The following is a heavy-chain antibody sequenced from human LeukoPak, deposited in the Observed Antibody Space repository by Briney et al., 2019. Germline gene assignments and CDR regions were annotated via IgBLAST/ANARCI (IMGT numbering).Heavy chain of an antibody. CDR2: IKQDGSES. V-gene: IGHV3-7*01. D-gene: IGHD1-1*01. Sequence: GGSLRLSCAASGFTFSSYWMSWVRQAPGKGLGWVANIKQDGSESYYVDSVKGRFTISRDNAENTLSLEMKGLRAEDTAMYYCARAASAYNSDYYFDHWGQGALVTVSS. CDR3: ARAASAYNSDYYFDH. CDR1: GFTFSSYW. J-gene: IGHJ4*02.